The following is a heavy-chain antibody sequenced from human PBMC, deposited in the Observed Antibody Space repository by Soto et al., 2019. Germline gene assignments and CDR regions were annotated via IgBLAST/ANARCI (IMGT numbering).Heavy chain of an antibody. D-gene: IGHD3-10*01. CDR2: IYPADSDT. Sequence: PGESLKISCKGSGDTFTSHWIAWVRQIPWKGLELMGLIYPADSDTRYSPSFEGQVTISVDKSISTAYLQWSFLKASDTAMYYCVRPQAKELGAIRGASGIWGKGKQVSVSS. J-gene: IGHJ6*04. V-gene: IGHV5-51*01. CDR3: VRPQAKELGAIRGASGI. CDR1: GDTFTSHW.